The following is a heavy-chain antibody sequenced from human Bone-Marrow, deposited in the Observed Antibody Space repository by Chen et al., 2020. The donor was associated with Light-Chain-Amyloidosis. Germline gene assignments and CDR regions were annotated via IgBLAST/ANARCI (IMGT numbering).Heavy chain of an antibody. Sequence: EVQLVESGGGLVQSGRSLTLSCAASGFTLSSYWMHWVRQAPGKGLVWVSHITGAGRGTDYADYVTGRFIISRDNTKNTLYLQMNSLGVEDTAVYYCARSLGPYGMDVWGQGTTVTVSS. J-gene: IGHJ6*02. CDR2: ITGAGRGT. D-gene: IGHD1-26*01. CDR1: GFTLSSYW. V-gene: IGHV3-74*01. CDR3: ARSLGPYGMDV.